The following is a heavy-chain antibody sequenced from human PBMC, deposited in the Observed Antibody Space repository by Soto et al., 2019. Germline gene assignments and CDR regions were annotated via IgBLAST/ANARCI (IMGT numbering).Heavy chain of an antibody. CDR1: GLTFSRFA. J-gene: IGHJ2*01. D-gene: IGHD3-10*01. CDR3: AKDKGPGSYTNWCFDV. Sequence: EVQVLQSGGGLVQPGGSLRLSCAASGLTFSRFAMSWVRQAPGKGREWVATIHGSGAITNYADSVRGRFTISRDNSKDTMYLQLNTLRVEDTAVYYCAKDKGPGSYTNWCFDVWGRGTLVTVSS. CDR2: IHGSGAIT. V-gene: IGHV3-23*01.